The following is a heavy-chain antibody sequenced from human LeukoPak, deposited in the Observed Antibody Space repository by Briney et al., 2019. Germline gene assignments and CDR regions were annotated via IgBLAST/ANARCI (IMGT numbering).Heavy chain of an antibody. D-gene: IGHD6-13*01. J-gene: IGHJ4*02. CDR2: ISSSGSTI. Sequence: GGSLRLSCAASGFTFSSYAMSWVRQAPGKGLEWVSAISSSGSTIYYADSVKGRFTISRDNAKNSLYLQMNSLRAEDTAVYYCASYIAAAGTIVSYWGQGTLVTVSS. V-gene: IGHV3-21*04. CDR1: GFTFSSYA. CDR3: ASYIAAAGTIVSY.